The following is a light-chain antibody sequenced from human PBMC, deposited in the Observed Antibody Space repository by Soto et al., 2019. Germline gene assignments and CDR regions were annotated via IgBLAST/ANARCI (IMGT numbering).Light chain of an antibody. CDR3: QQFAISTT. CDR1: QSIGTY. Sequence: DIQITQSPSSLSASVGDRVTITCRASQSIGTYLNWYQQKPGKAPSLLIFDASTLHSGVPSRLSGSGSGTDFTLTISSLQPDDFATYYCQQFAISTTFGQGTKVDIK. V-gene: IGKV1-39*01. J-gene: IGKJ1*01. CDR2: DAS.